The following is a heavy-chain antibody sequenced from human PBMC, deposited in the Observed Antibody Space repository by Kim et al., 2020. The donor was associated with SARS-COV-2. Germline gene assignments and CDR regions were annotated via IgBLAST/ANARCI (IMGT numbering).Heavy chain of an antibody. CDR3: AREAQKFLYSSSWSQYYFDY. V-gene: IGHV3-33*08. J-gene: IGHJ4*02. CDR1: GFTFSSYG. CDR2: IWYDGSNK. D-gene: IGHD6-13*01. Sequence: GGSLRLSCAASGFTFSSYGMHWVRQAPGKGLEWVAVIWYDGSNKYYADSVKGRFTISRDNSKNTLYLQMNSLRAEDTAVYYCAREAQKFLYSSSWSQYYFDYWGQGTLVTVSS.